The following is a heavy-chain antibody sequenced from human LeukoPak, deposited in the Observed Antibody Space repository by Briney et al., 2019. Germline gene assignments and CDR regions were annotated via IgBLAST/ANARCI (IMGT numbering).Heavy chain of an antibody. CDR3: AGTDYCSSTSCYLGSWFDT. Sequence: SETLSLTCTVSGGSISSSSYYWGWIRQPPGKGLGWIVSIYYSGSTYYILSLKSRVTISVDTSKNQYSLKLSSVTAAYTAVYYCAGTDYCSSTSCYLGSWFDTGGQGTLVTVS. CDR1: GGSISSSSYY. J-gene: IGHJ5*02. CDR2: IYYSGST. D-gene: IGHD2-2*01. V-gene: IGHV4-39*01.